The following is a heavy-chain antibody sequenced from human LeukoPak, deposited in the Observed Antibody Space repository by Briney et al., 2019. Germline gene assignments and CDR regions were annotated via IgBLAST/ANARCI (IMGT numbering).Heavy chain of an antibody. CDR2: ISSSSSYI. J-gene: IGHJ4*02. V-gene: IGHV3-21*01. CDR3: ARDESPVLVEGALDY. CDR1: GFTFSSYS. Sequence: GGSLRLSCAASGFTFSSYSMNWARQAPGKGLEWVSSISSSSSYIYYADSVKGRFTISRDKAKNSLYLQMNSLRAEDTAVYYCARDESPVLVEGALDYWGQGTLVTVSS. D-gene: IGHD2-15*01.